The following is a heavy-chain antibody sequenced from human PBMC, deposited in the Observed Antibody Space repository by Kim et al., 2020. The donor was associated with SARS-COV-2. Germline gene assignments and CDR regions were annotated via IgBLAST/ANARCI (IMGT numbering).Heavy chain of an antibody. V-gene: IGHV1-18*01. CDR1: GYTFTSYG. D-gene: IGHD2-21*01. CDR2: ISAYNGNT. CDR3: ARVGCGGDCYWPYNWFDP. J-gene: IGHJ5*02. Sequence: ASVKVSCKASGYTFTSYGISWVRQAPGQGLEWMGWISAYNGNTNYAQKLQGRVTMTTDTSTSTAYMELRSLRSDDTAVYYCARVGCGGDCYWPYNWFDPWGQGTLVTVSS.